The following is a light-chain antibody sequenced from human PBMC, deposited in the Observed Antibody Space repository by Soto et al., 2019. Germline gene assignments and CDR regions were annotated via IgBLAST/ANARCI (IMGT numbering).Light chain of an antibody. CDR1: QSVSSSY. J-gene: IGKJ2*01. Sequence: EIVLTQSPGTLSLSPGERATLSCRASQSVSSSYLAWYQQQPGQAPRHLIYGASSRATGIPDRFSGSGSGTDFTLTISGLEPEDFAVYYCQQYGSSPYTFGQGTKLEIK. CDR2: GAS. CDR3: QQYGSSPYT. V-gene: IGKV3-20*01.